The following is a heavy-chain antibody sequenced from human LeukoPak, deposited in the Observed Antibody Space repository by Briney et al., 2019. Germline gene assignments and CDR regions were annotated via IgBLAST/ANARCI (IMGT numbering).Heavy chain of an antibody. Sequence: PSETLSLTCTVPGGSITSSGYYWVWIRQHPGKGLEWIGYIYYSGSTYYNPSLKSRVTISVDTSKNQFSLKLSSVTAADTAVYYCARVGLYDSSGYSLDYWGQGTLVTVSS. CDR1: GGSITSSGYY. D-gene: IGHD3-22*01. CDR2: IYYSGST. V-gene: IGHV4-31*03. CDR3: ARVGLYDSSGYSLDY. J-gene: IGHJ4*02.